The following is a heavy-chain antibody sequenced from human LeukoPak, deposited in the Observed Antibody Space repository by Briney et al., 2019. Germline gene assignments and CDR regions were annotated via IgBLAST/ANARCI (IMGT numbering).Heavy chain of an antibody. D-gene: IGHD4-17*01. CDR1: GYSFNSYW. CDR2: IYPFNSDT. Sequence: GESLKISCKGSGYSFNSYWIGWVRQMPGKGLEWMGIIYPFNSDTRYSPSFQGQVALSVDKSSSTAYLQWSSLKASDTAMYYCARQYYGTPDGRYFDYWGQGALVTVSS. J-gene: IGHJ4*02. CDR3: ARQYYGTPDGRYFDY. V-gene: IGHV5-51*01.